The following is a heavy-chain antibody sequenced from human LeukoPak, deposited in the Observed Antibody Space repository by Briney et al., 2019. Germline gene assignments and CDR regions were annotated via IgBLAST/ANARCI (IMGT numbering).Heavy chain of an antibody. D-gene: IGHD6-25*01. V-gene: IGHV5-51*01. Sequence: GESLQISCKDSGHSFTSDWIGWVRQMPGKGLEWMGIIYPGDSDTRYSPSFQGQVTFSADKSISTAYLQWSSLKASDTAMYYCARHGDSSAAFDYWGQGTLVTVSS. CDR2: IYPGDSDT. CDR3: ARHGDSSAAFDY. CDR1: GHSFTSDW. J-gene: IGHJ4*02.